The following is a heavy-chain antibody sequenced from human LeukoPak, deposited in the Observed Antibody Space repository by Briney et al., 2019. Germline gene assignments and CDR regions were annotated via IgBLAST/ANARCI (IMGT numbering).Heavy chain of an antibody. CDR1: GYNFTSYW. V-gene: IGHV5-10-1*01. Sequence: PGESLKISCKGSGYNFTSYWISWVRQMPGKGLEWMGRIDPSDSYTNYSPSFQGHVTISVDTSISTAYLQWSSLKASDTAMYYCARLRDGSIDYWGQGTLVTVSS. CDR3: ARLRDGSIDY. J-gene: IGHJ4*02. CDR2: IDPSDSYT.